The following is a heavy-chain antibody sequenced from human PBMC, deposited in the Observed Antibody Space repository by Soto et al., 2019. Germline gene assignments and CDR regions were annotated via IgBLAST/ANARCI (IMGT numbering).Heavy chain of an antibody. D-gene: IGHD2-2*02. J-gene: IGHJ5*02. V-gene: IGHV1-2*04. Sequence: QVQLVQSGAEVKKPGASVKVSCKASGYTFTGYYMHWVRQAPGQGLEWMGWINPNSGGTNYAQKFQGWVTMTRDTSISTAYMELSRLRSDDTAVYYCAREYCSSTSCYKGGHSGLPTSNWFDPWGQGTLVTVSS. CDR1: GYTFTGYY. CDR2: INPNSGGT. CDR3: AREYCSSTSCYKGGHSGLPTSNWFDP.